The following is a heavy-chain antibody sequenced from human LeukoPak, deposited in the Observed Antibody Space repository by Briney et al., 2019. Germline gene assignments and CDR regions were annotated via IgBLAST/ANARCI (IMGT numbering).Heavy chain of an antibody. CDR1: GFTFGDYA. CDR2: ISGSGGST. V-gene: IGHV3-23*01. CDR3: AKVKTIDYGDYPSYFGY. Sequence: PGGSLRLSCTGSGFTFGDYAMSWVRQAPGKGLEWVSAISGSGGSTYYADSVKGRFTISRDNSKNTLYLQMNSLRAEDTAVYYCAKVKTIDYGDYPSYFGYWGQGTLVTVSS. D-gene: IGHD4-17*01. J-gene: IGHJ4*02.